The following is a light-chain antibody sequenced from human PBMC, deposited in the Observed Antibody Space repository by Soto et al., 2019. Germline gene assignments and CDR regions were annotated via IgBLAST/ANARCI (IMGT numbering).Light chain of an antibody. CDR3: ELYLGGGITV. J-gene: IGLJ3*02. CDR2: STN. V-gene: IGLV8-61*01. CDR1: SGSVSFTSY. Sequence: QTVVTQEPSISVSPGGTVTLICGLTSGSVSFTSYPSWFQQTPGQAPRTLIYSTNTRSSGVSYRFSGSILGSKAALTITGAQAGDESNYCCELYLGGGITVFCGGNKLTVL.